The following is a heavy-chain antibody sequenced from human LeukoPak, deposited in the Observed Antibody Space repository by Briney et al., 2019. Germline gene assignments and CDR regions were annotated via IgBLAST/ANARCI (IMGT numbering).Heavy chain of an antibody. CDR3: ARRYDSSFDP. J-gene: IGHJ5*02. V-gene: IGHV1-46*01. CDR2: INPSGGST. Sequence: ASVNVSFTASGYIFTTYYMHWVRQAPGQGLEWMGIINPSGGSTSYAQKFQGRVTMTRDTSTSTVYMELSSLRSEDTAVYYCARRYDSSFDPWGQGTLVTVSS. CDR1: GYIFTTYY. D-gene: IGHD3-3*01.